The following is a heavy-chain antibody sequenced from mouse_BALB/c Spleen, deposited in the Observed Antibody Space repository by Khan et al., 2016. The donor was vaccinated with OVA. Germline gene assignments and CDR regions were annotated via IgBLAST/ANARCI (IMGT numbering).Heavy chain of an antibody. V-gene: IGHV1-77*01. CDR1: GYTFTDYV. Sequence: QVQLKQSGPELVKPWASVKMSCKASGYTFTDYVISWVKQRTGQGLEWIGEIYPGSGSTYYNEKFKGKATLTADKSSNTAYMQLSSLTSEDSAVYFCGRSYYGSSYIDYWGQGTTLTVSS. CDR3: GRSYYGSSYIDY. CDR2: IYPGSGST. D-gene: IGHD1-1*01. J-gene: IGHJ2*01.